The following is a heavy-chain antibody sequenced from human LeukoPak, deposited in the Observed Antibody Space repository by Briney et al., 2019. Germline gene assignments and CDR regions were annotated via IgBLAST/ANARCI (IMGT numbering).Heavy chain of an antibody. CDR1: GGSIGGYY. D-gene: IGHD4-17*01. CDR3: ARYTVITGGDAFDI. V-gene: IGHV4-59*08. J-gene: IGHJ3*02. CDR2: IYYTGTT. Sequence: SETLSLTCTVSGGSIGGYYWSWIRQPPGKGLEWIGYIYYTGTTNYNPSLKSRVTISVDTSKNQFSLMLSSVTAADTAVYYCARYTVITGGDAFDIWGQGTMVTVSS.